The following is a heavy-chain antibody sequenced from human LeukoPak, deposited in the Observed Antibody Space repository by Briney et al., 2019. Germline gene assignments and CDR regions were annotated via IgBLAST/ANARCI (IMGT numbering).Heavy chain of an antibody. CDR2: VNHSGST. CDR1: GVSFSGYY. CDR3: ARGNVDTAMAEGNWFDP. Sequence: SSETLSLTCAVYGVSFSGYYWSWIRQPPGKGLEWIGEVNHSGSTNYNPSLKSRVTISVDTSKNQFSLKLSSVTAADTAVYYCARGNVDTAMAEGNWFDPWGQGTLVTVSS. D-gene: IGHD5-18*01. V-gene: IGHV4-34*01. J-gene: IGHJ5*02.